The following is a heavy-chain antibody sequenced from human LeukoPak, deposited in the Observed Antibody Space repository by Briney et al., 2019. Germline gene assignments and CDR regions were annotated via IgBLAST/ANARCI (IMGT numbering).Heavy chain of an antibody. D-gene: IGHD4-11*01. V-gene: IGHV1-18*01. J-gene: IGHJ6*03. CDR1: GYSFTNYG. CDR2: ISGHNGNT. Sequence: ASVKVSCKASGYSFTNYGIGWVRQAPGQGLEWMGWISGHNGNTNYAQKLQGRITMATDTSTSTAYMELRSLRPDDTAVYYCARLIREHDYSNYGYYYYYMDVWGKGTTVTVSS. CDR3: ARLIREHDYSNYGYYYYYMDV.